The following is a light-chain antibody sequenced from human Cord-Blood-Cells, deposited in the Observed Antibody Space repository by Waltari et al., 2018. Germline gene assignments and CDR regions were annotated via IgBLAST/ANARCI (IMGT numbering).Light chain of an antibody. J-gene: IGKJ1*01. Sequence: DIQMTQSPSSLSASVGERVTITCRASPSISSYLNWYQQKPGKAPKLLIYASSSLQSGVPSSFSGSGSWTDFTLTISSLQPEDFATYYCQQSYSTPRTFGQGTKVEIK. CDR2: ASS. CDR3: QQSYSTPRT. V-gene: IGKV1-39*01. CDR1: PSISSY.